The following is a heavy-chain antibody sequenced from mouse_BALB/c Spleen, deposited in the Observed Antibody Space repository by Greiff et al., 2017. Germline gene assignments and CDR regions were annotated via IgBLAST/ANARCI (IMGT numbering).Heavy chain of an antibody. CDR3: ARDGGAMDY. J-gene: IGHJ4*01. V-gene: IGHV5-4*02. CDR2: ISDGGSYT. Sequence: EVNVVESGGGLVKPGGSLKLSCAASGFTFSDYYMYWVRQTPEKRLEWVATISDGGSYTYYPDSVKGRFTISRDNAKNNLYLQMSSLKSEDTAMYYCARDGGAMDYWGQGTSVTVSS. CDR1: GFTFSDYY.